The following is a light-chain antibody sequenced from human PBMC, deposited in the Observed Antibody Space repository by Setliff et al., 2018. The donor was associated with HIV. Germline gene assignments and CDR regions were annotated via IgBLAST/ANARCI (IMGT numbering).Light chain of an antibody. CDR1: SSDVGGYNY. Sequence: QSVLTQPASVSGSPGQSITISCTGTSSDVGGYNYVSWYQHHPGKAPKLIIYEVRNRPSGISNRFSGSKSGNTASLTISGLQAEDEGDYYCSSYAITNTLPFGTGTKVTVL. CDR3: SSYAITNTLP. V-gene: IGLV2-14*01. CDR2: EVR. J-gene: IGLJ1*01.